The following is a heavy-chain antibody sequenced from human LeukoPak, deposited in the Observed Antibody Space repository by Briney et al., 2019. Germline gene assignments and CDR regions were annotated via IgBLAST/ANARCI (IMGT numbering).Heavy chain of an antibody. J-gene: IGHJ4*02. CDR2: IYDSGST. CDR1: GGSISGYY. D-gene: IGHD2-2*01. CDR3: ARAGTGYIVVVPAAMPPRRPFDY. Sequence: TSETLSLTCTVSGGSISGYYWSWIRQPPGKGLEWIGYIYDSGSTNNNPSLKSRVTISVDTSKNQFSLKLSSVTAADTAVYYCARAGTGYIVVVPAAMPPRRPFDYWGQGTLVTVSS. V-gene: IGHV4-59*12.